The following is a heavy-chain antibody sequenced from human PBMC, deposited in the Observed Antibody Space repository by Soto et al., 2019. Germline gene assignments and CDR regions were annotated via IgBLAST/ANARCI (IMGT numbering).Heavy chain of an antibody. Sequence: PSETLSLTCDVYGGSFSGYYWSWIRQPPGKGLEWIGEINHSGSTNYNPSLKSRVTISVDTSKNQFSLKLSSVTAADTAVYYCARGHFRMYSSSSHGRRYYGMDVWGQGTTVTVSS. J-gene: IGHJ6*02. CDR3: ARGHFRMYSSSSHGRRYYGMDV. CDR2: INHSGST. CDR1: GGSFSGYY. V-gene: IGHV4-34*01. D-gene: IGHD6-6*01.